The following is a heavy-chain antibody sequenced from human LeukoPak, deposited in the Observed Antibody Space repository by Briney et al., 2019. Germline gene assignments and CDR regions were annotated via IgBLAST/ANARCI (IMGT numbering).Heavy chain of an antibody. D-gene: IGHD4-17*01. CDR1: GFTFSSYW. CDR2: IKQDGSEK. J-gene: IGHJ6*02. CDR3: ASPPGYGDYLGGMDV. Sequence: GGSLRLSCAASGFTFSSYWMSWVRQAPGKGLEWVANIKQDGSEKYYVDSVKGRFTISRDNAKNSLYLQMNSLRAEDTAVYYCASPPGYGDYLGGMDVWGQGTTVTVSS. V-gene: IGHV3-7*01.